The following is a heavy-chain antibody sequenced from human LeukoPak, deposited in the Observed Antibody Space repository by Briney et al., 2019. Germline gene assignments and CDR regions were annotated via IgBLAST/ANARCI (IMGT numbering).Heavy chain of an antibody. CDR1: GGSISSYY. V-gene: IGHV4-59*08. CDR2: IYYSGST. Sequence: PSETLSLTCTVSGGSISSYYWSWIRQPPGKGLEWIGYIYYSGSTNYNPSLKSRVTISVDTSKNQFSLKLSSVTAADTAVYYCARGGLAAAGRVSYFDYWGQGTLVTVSS. J-gene: IGHJ4*02. D-gene: IGHD6-13*01. CDR3: ARGGLAAAGRVSYFDY.